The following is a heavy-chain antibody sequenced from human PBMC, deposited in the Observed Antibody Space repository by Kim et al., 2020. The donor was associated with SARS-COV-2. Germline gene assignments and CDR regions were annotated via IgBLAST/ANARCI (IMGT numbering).Heavy chain of an antibody. J-gene: IGHJ5*02. Sequence: GESLKISCKGSGYSFTSYWIGWVRQMPGKGLEWMGIIYAGDSDTRYSPYFQGQVTISADKSISTAYLQWSSLKASDTAMYYCARLSHYASGSYYRGWFDPWGQGTLITVSS. D-gene: IGHD3-10*01. CDR3: ARLSHYASGSYYRGWFDP. V-gene: IGHV5-51*01. CDR1: GYSFTSYW. CDR2: IYAGDSDT.